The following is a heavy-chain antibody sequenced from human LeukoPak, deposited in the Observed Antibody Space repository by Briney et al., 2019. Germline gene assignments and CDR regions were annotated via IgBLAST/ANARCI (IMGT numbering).Heavy chain of an antibody. CDR3: ARGIPYSGFYYFDY. J-gene: IGHJ4*02. V-gene: IGHV3-11*03. D-gene: IGHD1-26*01. CDR1: GFTFSDYY. CDR2: ISSSGGYT. Sequence: GGSLRLSCAVSGFTFSDYYMSWIRQAPGKGLDWVSYISSSGGYTNYADSVKGRFTISRDNAKSSLYLQMDSLRAEDTAVYYCARGIPYSGFYYFDYWGQGTLVTVSS.